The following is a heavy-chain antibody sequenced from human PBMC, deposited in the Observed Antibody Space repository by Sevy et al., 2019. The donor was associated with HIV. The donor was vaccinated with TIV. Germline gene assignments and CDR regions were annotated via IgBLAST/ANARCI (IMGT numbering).Heavy chain of an antibody. V-gene: IGHV4-38-2*02. CDR3: ARQKGDSGSNWGSDAYDI. CDR2: IYHSGST. Sequence: SETLSLTCTVSGYSISSGYYWVWIRQPPGKGLEWIGSIYHSGSTYYNPSLKSRVTISVDTSKNQFSLKLTSLTAADTAVYYCARQKGDSGSNWGSDAYDIWAQGTMVTVSS. J-gene: IGHJ3*02. CDR1: GYSISSGYY. D-gene: IGHD7-27*01.